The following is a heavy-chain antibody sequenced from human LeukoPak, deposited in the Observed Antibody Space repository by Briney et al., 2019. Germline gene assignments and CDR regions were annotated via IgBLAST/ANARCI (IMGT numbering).Heavy chain of an antibody. CDR3: ARHYYYDSSGSYALDI. CDR1: GYSFTSYW. V-gene: IGHV5-51*01. J-gene: IGHJ3*02. Sequence: GESLKISCKGSGYSFTSYWIGWVRQMPGKGLEWMGIIYPGDSDTRYGPSFQGQVTISADKSISTAYLQWSSLKASDTAMYYCARHYYYDSSGSYALDIWGQGTMVTVSS. D-gene: IGHD3-22*01. CDR2: IYPGDSDT.